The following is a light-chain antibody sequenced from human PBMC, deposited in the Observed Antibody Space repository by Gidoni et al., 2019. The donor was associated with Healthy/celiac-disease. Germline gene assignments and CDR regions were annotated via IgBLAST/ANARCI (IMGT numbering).Light chain of an antibody. V-gene: IGKV2D-29*01. CDR1: QSRPHSDGQPY. CDR2: DVS. Sequence: DIVMTKTPLSLSVTPGHPASISCQASQSRPHSDGQPYLYWYLHKPGQPPRLLIYDVSNRFSGVPDRFSGSGSGTVFTLKISRVEAEVVGVYCCMQSIQLPGTFGQGTKLEIK. J-gene: IGKJ2*01. CDR3: MQSIQLPGT.